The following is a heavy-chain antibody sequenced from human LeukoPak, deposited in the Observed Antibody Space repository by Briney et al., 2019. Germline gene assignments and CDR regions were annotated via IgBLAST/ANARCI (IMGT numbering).Heavy chain of an antibody. CDR1: GFSFSNYG. J-gene: IGHJ4*02. D-gene: IGHD3-22*01. V-gene: IGHV3-33*01. Sequence: GGSLRLSCSAAGFSFSNYGLHWVRQAPGKGLEGVSVIWHDGSYRYYADSVKGRFTNSRDNSKNTLYLQMNSLTAEDTAVYYCARASDYYDSSACSLRGGLHYDYWGQGTLVTVSS. CDR2: IWHDGSYR. CDR3: ARASDYYDSSACSLRGGLHYDY.